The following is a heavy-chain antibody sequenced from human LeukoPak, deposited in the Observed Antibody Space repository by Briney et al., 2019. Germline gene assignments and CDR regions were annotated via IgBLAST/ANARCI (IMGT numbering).Heavy chain of an antibody. CDR3: APLAMDV. V-gene: IGHV3-49*04. CDR1: GFTFGDYA. D-gene: IGHD3-16*01. Sequence: GRSLRLSCTGSGFTFGDYAMSWVRQAPGKGLEWIGFIRTNSYGGTTEYAASVKGRFTISRDDSKNSLYLQMNSLKTEDTAVYYCAPLAMDVWGQGTTVTVSS. J-gene: IGHJ6*02. CDR2: IRTNSYGGTT.